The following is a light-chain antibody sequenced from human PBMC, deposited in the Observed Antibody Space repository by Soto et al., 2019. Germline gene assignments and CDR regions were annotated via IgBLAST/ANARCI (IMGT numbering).Light chain of an antibody. CDR1: SSNVGINY. V-gene: IGLV1-44*01. J-gene: IGLJ2*01. CDR2: NHD. CDR3: CSYAGSYTL. Sequence: QSVLTQPPSVSGAPGQRVTLSCSGSSSNVGINYVNWYQHVPGTAPKLLIYNHDQRPSGVPDRFSGSKSGNTASLTISGLQAEDEADYYCCSYAGSYTLFGGGTQLTVL.